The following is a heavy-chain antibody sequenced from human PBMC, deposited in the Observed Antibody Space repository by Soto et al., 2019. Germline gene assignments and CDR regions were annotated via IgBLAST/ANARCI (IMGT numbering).Heavy chain of an antibody. Sequence: ASVKVSCKASGYTFTGYYMHWVRQAPGQGLEWMGWINPNSGGTNYAQKFKGRVTMTRDTSISTAYMELSRLRSDDTAVYYCARDLFHVVVTAQEGHGMDVWGQGTTVTVSS. J-gene: IGHJ6*02. CDR1: GYTFTGYY. D-gene: IGHD2-21*02. V-gene: IGHV1-2*02. CDR2: INPNSGGT. CDR3: ARDLFHVVVTAQEGHGMDV.